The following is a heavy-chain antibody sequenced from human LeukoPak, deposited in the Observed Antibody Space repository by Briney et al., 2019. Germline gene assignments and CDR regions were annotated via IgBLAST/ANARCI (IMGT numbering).Heavy chain of an antibody. V-gene: IGHV4-59*08. D-gene: IGHD5-18*01. CDR2: ILDTGSN. Sequence: SETLSLTCIVSGDSISSSYWSWIRQPPGKGLEWIGHILDTGSNTYNPSLRSRVNIPIDTSKIQFTLQLSSVTAADTAVYYCARVSRASLWLPLDSWGQGTLVSVAS. CDR1: GDSISSSY. J-gene: IGHJ4*02. CDR3: ARVSRASLWLPLDS.